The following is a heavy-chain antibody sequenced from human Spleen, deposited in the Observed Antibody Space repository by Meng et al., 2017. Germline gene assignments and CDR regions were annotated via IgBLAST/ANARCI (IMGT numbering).Heavy chain of an antibody. D-gene: IGHD2-15*01. CDR2: IYYSGSSGST. Sequence: GSLRLSCTVSGGSITGYYWIWIRQPPGKGLEWIGYIYYSGSSGSTNYNPSLNSRVTISVDTSKNQFSLKLSSVTAADTAVYYCARVRRGYCSGGSCLLTDYWGQGTLVTVSS. CDR1: GGSITGYY. V-gene: IGHV4-59*12. J-gene: IGHJ4*02. CDR3: ARVRRGYCSGGSCLLTDY.